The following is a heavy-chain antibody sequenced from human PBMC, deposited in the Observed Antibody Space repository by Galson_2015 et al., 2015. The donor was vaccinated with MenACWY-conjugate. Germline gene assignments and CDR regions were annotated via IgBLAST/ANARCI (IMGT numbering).Heavy chain of an antibody. CDR3: ARGVTRTSGTINWYFEF. V-gene: IGHV6-1*01. CDR1: GDSVSGHSAA. CDR2: IYYRSRWHN. Sequence: CAISGDSVSGHSAAWTWIRQSPSRGLEWLGRIYYRSRWHNDYAVSVKSRITINPDTSRNQLSLQLSSVTPEDTAVYYCARGVTRTSGTINWYFEFWGRGTLVTVSS. D-gene: IGHD6-13*01. J-gene: IGHJ2*01.